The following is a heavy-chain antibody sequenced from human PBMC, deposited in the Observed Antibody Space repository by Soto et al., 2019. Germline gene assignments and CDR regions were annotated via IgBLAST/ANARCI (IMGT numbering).Heavy chain of an antibody. J-gene: IGHJ5*02. V-gene: IGHV4-59*01. Sequence: QVQLQESGPGLVKPSETLSLTCTVSGGSLSSYYWTWVRQSPGKGLEWIGYVYFSGNTNYNPSLKSRVTISIDTSKNQFSLRLASVTAADTAFYYCGSVRASGYVLSWCQGTLVTVSS. CDR2: VYFSGNT. CDR3: GSVRASGYVLS. D-gene: IGHD6-25*01. CDR1: GGSLSSYY.